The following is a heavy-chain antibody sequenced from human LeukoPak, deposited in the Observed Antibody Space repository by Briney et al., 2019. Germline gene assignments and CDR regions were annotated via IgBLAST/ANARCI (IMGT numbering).Heavy chain of an antibody. CDR2: INSDGSST. V-gene: IGHV3-74*01. CDR3: AKVGRSDCWSAYPFDY. Sequence: PPGGSLRLSCAASGFTFSSYWMHWVRQAPGKGLVWVSRINSDGSSTSYADSVKGRFTISRDNSKNTLYLQMNSLRAEDTAIYYCAKVGRSDCWSAYPFDYWGQGTLVTVSS. D-gene: IGHD3-3*01. CDR1: GFTFSSYW. J-gene: IGHJ4*02.